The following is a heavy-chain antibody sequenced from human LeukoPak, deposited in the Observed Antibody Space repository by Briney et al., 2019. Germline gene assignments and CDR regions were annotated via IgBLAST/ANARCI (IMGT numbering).Heavy chain of an antibody. V-gene: IGHV4-39*07. D-gene: IGHD1-7*01. J-gene: IGHJ4*02. CDR2: IYYSGNT. CDR3: ARLYGNYQNYFDY. CDR1: GDSISSSSYY. Sequence: SETLSLTCTVSGDSISSSSYYWGWIRQPPGKGLEWIVTIYYSGNTYYNPSLESRVTISVDTSKHQFSLRLSSVTAADTAVYYCARLYGNYQNYFDYWGQGTLVTVSS.